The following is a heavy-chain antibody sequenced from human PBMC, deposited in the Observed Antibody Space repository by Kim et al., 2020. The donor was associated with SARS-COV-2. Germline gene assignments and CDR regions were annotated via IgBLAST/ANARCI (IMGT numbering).Heavy chain of an antibody. Sequence: VDSVKGRFTIARNNAKHALYLQMNSLRAEDTAVYYCARDQLGPKIANFDYWGQGTLVTVSS. CDR3: ARDQLGPKIANFDY. J-gene: IGHJ4*02. D-gene: IGHD6-6*01. V-gene: IGHV3-7*01.